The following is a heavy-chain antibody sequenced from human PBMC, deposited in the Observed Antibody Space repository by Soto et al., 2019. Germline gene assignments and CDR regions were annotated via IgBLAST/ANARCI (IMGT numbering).Heavy chain of an antibody. V-gene: IGHV3-23*01. Sequence: LRLSCAASGFTFSGYAMTWVRQAPGKGLEWVSSISGSGANTYYADSVKGRFTISRDNSKNTLSLQMTSLRADDTAVYYCAKSPDFYYDGMDVWGQGTTVTVSS. CDR2: ISGSGANT. CDR3: AKSPDFYYDGMDV. CDR1: GFTFSGYA. J-gene: IGHJ6*02.